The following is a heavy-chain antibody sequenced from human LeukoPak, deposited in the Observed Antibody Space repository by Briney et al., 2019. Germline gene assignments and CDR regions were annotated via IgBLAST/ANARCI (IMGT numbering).Heavy chain of an antibody. J-gene: IGHJ4*02. CDR1: GYTFTSYD. CDR2: MNPNSGNA. Sequence: ASVKVSCKASGYTFTSYDINWVRQATGQGLEWMGWMNPNSGNAGYAQKFQGRVTMTRNTSISTAYMELSSLRSEDTAVYYCARGVVWFGESVDYWGQGTLVTVSS. CDR3: ARGVVWFGESVDY. D-gene: IGHD3-10*01. V-gene: IGHV1-8*01.